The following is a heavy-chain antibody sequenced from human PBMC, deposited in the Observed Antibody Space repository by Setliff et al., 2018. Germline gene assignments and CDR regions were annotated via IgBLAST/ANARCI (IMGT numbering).Heavy chain of an antibody. CDR2: NSPYSGNT. CDR3: VRSSAPQVVLAADFDF. V-gene: IGHV1-18*01. D-gene: IGHD6-19*01. J-gene: IGHJ4*02. Sequence: ASVKVSCKTSGFGFTNFGFSWVRQAPGQGLEWLGSNSPYSGNTNYPQWLQDRVSMTIDTSATTVYMELKSLRSDDTAVYYCVRSSAPQVVLAADFDFWGQGTPVTVSS. CDR1: GFGFTNFG.